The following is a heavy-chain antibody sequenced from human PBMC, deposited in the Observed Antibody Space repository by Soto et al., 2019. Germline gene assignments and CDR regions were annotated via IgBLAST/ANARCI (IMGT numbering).Heavy chain of an antibody. D-gene: IGHD2-15*01. CDR2: IWYDGSNK. CDR3: ARGLPRSRQYYYYDYMDV. CDR1: GFTFSSYG. Sequence: QVQLVESGGGVVQPGRSLRLSCAASGFTFSSYGMHWVRQAPGKGLEWVAVIWYDGSNKYYADSVKGRFTISRDNSKNPLYLQMNSLRAEDTAVYYCARGLPRSRQYYYYDYMDVWGKGTTVTVSS. J-gene: IGHJ6*03. V-gene: IGHV3-33*01.